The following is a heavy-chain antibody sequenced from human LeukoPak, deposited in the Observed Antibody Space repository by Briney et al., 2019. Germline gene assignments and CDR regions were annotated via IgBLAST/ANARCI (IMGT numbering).Heavy chain of an antibody. CDR1: GGSISTYY. Sequence: SETLSLTCTVSGGSISTYYWNWIRQPPGKGLEWIGYIYSSGSTTYNPSLQSRVTISIDTSKKQFSLKLSSVTAADTAVYHCARLKGGYDYWGQGALVTVSS. CDR3: ARLKGGYDY. CDR2: IYSSGST. V-gene: IGHV4-4*09. D-gene: IGHD3-22*01. J-gene: IGHJ4*02.